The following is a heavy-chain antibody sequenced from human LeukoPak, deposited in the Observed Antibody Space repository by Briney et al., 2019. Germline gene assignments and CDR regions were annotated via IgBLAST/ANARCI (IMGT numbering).Heavy chain of an antibody. V-gene: IGHV3-7*01. CDR1: GFTFSSYW. J-gene: IGHJ4*02. Sequence: GGSLRLSCAASGFTFSSYWMSWVRQAPGKGLEWVANIKQDGSEKYYVDSVKGRFTISRDNAKNSLYLQMNSLRAEDTAVYYCARRAYYYDSSGYWREFDYWGQGTLVTVSS. D-gene: IGHD3-22*01. CDR2: IKQDGSEK. CDR3: ARRAYYYDSSGYWREFDY.